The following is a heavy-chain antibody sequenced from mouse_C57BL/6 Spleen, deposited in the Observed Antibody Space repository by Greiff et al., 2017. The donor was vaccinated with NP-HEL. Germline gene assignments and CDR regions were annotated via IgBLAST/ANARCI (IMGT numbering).Heavy chain of an antibody. Sequence: QVHVKQPGAELVMPGASVKLSCKASGYTFTSYWMHWVKQRPGQGLEWIGEIDPSDSYSNYNQKFKGKSTLTVDKSSSTAYMQLSSLTSEDSAVYYCARWGADFDYWGQGTTLTVSS. J-gene: IGHJ2*01. CDR2: IDPSDSYS. CDR3: ARWGADFDY. CDR1: GYTFTSYW. V-gene: IGHV1-69*01.